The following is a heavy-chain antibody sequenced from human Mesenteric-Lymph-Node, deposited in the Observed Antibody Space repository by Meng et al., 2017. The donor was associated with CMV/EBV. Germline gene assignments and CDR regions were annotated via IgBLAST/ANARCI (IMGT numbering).Heavy chain of an antibody. J-gene: IGHJ6*02. CDR1: GDTFTGYY. CDR3: ARAGYCSSTSCYRPIYYYGMDV. V-gene: IGHV1-2*02. CDR2: IHPNGGGT. Sequence: PVKVSCKASGDTFTGYYVHWVRQAPGQGLEWMGWIHPNGGGTKYAQKFQGSVTMTRDTSISTAYMELSRLRSADTAVYYCARAGYCSSTSCYRPIYYYGMDVWGQGTTVTVSS. D-gene: IGHD2-2*01.